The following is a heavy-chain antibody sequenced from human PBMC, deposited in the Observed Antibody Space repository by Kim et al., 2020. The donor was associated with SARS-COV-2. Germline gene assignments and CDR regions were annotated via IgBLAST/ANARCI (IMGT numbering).Heavy chain of an antibody. Sequence: SVKVSCKASGGTFSSYAINWVRQAPGQGLEWMGGIIPIFGTANYAQKFQGRVTITADESTSTAYMELSSLRSEDTAVYYCARDLGKYQLLQGNWGQGTLVTVSS. J-gene: IGHJ4*02. CDR2: IIPIFGTA. V-gene: IGHV1-69*13. CDR3: ARDLGKYQLLQGN. D-gene: IGHD2-2*01. CDR1: GGTFSSYA.